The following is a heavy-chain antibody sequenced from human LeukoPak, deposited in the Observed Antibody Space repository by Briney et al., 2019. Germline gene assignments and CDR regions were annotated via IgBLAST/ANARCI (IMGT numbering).Heavy chain of an antibody. CDR1: GYTLTELS. CDR2: FDPEDGET. D-gene: IGHD4-17*01. CDR3: ARDGWVTTNFFDY. J-gene: IGHJ4*02. Sequence: ASVKVSCKVSGYTLTELSVHWVRQAPGKGLEWMGGFDPEDGETIYAQKFQGRVTITWDTSASTAYMELSSLRSEDTAVYYCARDGWVTTNFFDYWGQGTLVTVSS. V-gene: IGHV1-24*01.